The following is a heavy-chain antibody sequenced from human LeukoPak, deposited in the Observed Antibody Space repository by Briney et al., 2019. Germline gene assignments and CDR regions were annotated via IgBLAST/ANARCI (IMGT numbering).Heavy chain of an antibody. Sequence: GASVKVSCKASGYTFTGHYVHWVRQAPGQGLEWMGWINIDNGGTNYAQNFQGRVTMTRDTSISTAYMELSRLRSDDTAVYYCARPAKDYFDSNGHYSSCFFDYWGQGTLVTVSS. D-gene: IGHD3-22*01. V-gene: IGHV1-2*02. CDR3: ARPAKDYFDSNGHYSSCFFDY. CDR2: INIDNGGT. J-gene: IGHJ4*02. CDR1: GYTFTGHY.